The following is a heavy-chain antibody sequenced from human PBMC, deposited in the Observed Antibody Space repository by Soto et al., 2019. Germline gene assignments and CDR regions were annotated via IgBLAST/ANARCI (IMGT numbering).Heavy chain of an antibody. CDR2: ISGDGTTM. CDR3: AKGQLLYFDCSGGSCYPVPFDY. J-gene: IGHJ4*02. V-gene: IGHV3-11*04. D-gene: IGHD2-15*01. CDR1: GFRFGDHY. Sequence: PGGSLRLSCAASGFRFGDHYMTWIRQAPGKGLEWVSKISGDGTTMYYADSVKGRFTVSRNNAKNSLYLQMNSLRAEDTAVYYCAKGQLLYFDCSGGSCYPVPFDYWGQGTLVTVSS.